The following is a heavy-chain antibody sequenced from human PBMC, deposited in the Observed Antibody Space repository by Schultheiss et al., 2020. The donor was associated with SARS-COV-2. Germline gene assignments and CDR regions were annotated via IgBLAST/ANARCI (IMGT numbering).Heavy chain of an antibody. CDR2: ISPSGNT. CDR1: GGSISSSNW. D-gene: IGHD3-3*01. Sequence: SETLSLTCAVSGGSISSSNWWSWVRQPPGKGLDWIGEISPSGNTNYNPSHKSRITLSVDESKNQFSLKLSSVTAADTAVYYCARAQYFDFWSGHPYYYGMDVWGQGTTVTVSS. J-gene: IGHJ6*02. CDR3: ARAQYFDFWSGHPYYYGMDV. V-gene: IGHV4-4*02.